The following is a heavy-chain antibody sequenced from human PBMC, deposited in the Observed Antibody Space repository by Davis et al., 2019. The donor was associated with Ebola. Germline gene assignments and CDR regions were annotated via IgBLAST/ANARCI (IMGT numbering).Heavy chain of an antibody. CDR2: IYYSGST. CDR1: GGSISSSSYY. D-gene: IGHD2-8*01. Sequence: SETLSLTCTVSGGSISSSSYYWGWIRQPPGKGLEWIGSIYYSGSTYYNPSLKSRVTISVDTSKNQFSLKLSPVTAADTAVYYCARVVLAEGDTWVQGALVSVSS. J-gene: IGHJ5*02. CDR3: ARVVLAEGDT. V-gene: IGHV4-39*07.